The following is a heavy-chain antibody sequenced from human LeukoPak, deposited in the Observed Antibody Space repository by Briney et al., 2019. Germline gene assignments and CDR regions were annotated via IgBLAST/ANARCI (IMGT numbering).Heavy chain of an antibody. V-gene: IGHV3-23*01. CDR1: GSTFNNYA. Sequence: GPSLTLSCAASGSTFNNYAVSSVRHAPGRGLEWVSGISASDTKTYYADSVKGRFTISRDNSRNTFYLQMTSLRVEDTAVYYCSKDPVQHGNGLYWFDPWGQGTVVTVSS. J-gene: IGHJ5*02. CDR3: SKDPVQHGNGLYWFDP. D-gene: IGHD1-1*01. CDR2: ISASDTKT.